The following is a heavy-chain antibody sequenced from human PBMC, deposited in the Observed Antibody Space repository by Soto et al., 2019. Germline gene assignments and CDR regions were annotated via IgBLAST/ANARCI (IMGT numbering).Heavy chain of an antibody. Sequence: PSETLSLTCTVSGGSISSGGYYWSWIRQHPGKGLEWIGYIYYSGSTYYNPSLKSRVTISVDTSKNQFSLKLSSVTAADTAVYYCERAPLGQWLRRFDYWGQGTLVTVPQ. CDR2: IYYSGST. CDR3: ERAPLGQWLRRFDY. D-gene: IGHD3-22*01. J-gene: IGHJ4*02. V-gene: IGHV4-31*03. CDR1: GGSISSGGYY.